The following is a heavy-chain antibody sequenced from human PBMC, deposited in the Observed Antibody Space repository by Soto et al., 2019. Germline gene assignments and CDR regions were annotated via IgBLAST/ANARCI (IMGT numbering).Heavy chain of an antibody. CDR2: INHSGST. CDR3: ATISVAGTVGGFDY. D-gene: IGHD6-19*01. CDR1: GGSFSGYY. J-gene: IGHJ4*02. Sequence: SETLSLTCAVYGGSFSGYYWSWIRQPPGKGLEWIGEINHSGSTNYNPSLKSRVTISVDTSKNQFSLKLSSVTAADTAVYYCATISVAGTVGGFDYWGQGTLVTVSS. V-gene: IGHV4-34*01.